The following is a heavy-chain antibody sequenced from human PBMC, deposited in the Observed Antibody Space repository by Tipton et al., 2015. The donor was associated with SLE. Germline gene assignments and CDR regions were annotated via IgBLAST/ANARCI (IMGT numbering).Heavy chain of an antibody. J-gene: IGHJ4*02. V-gene: IGHV4-34*01. CDR3: ARRSSGWYGY. CDR1: GGSFSGYY. Sequence: LRLSCAVYGGSFSGYYWSWIRQPPGKGLEWIGEINHSGSTNYNPSLKSRVTISVDTSKNQFSLKLSSVTAADTAVYYCARRSSGWYGYWGQGTLVTVS. CDR2: INHSGST. D-gene: IGHD6-19*01.